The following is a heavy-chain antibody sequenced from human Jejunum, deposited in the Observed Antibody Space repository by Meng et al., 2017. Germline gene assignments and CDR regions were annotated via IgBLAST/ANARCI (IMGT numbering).Heavy chain of an antibody. D-gene: IGHD3-16*01. CDR2: IYYNGRT. J-gene: IGHJ4*02. V-gene: IGHV4-39*07. CDR1: GVSISLSSFY. CDR3: ARVGAILNTGEIDY. Sequence: QVQLQESGPGLVKPSEILSLTCTGSGVSISLSSFYWVWIRQSPGKGLEYIGNIYYNGRTYYNPSLNNRVTISADTSKNQFSLKLSSVTAADTAVYYCARVGAILNTGEIDYWGQGTLVTVSS.